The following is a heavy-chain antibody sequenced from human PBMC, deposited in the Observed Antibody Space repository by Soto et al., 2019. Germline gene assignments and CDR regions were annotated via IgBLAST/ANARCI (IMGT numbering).Heavy chain of an antibody. D-gene: IGHD6-19*01. CDR1: GGSVNSDSYY. Sequence: SETLSLTCTVSGGSVNSDSYYWTWIRQPPGKRLEWIGSLYYSGSTNYNPSLKSRVTISVDTSKNQFSLKLSSVTAADTAVYYCASYSSGWYDVSFWGRGTLVTVSS. J-gene: IGHJ4*02. CDR2: LYYSGST. CDR3: ASYSSGWYDVSF. V-gene: IGHV4-61*01.